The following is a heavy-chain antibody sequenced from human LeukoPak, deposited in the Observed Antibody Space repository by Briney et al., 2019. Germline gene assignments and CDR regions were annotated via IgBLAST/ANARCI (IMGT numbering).Heavy chain of an antibody. J-gene: IGHJ6*02. V-gene: IGHV3-30*02. CDR1: GFIFSTYG. D-gene: IGHD2-2*01. Sequence: PGGSLRLSCAASGFIFSTYGMHWVRQAPGKGLEWVAYIRHDGNIKYYADSVKGRFTISRDNSKNTLFLQMSSLRAEDTAVYFCTKRLPSRAGGGYAMDVWGQGTTVTVSS. CDR3: TKRLPSRAGGGYAMDV. CDR2: IRHDGNIK.